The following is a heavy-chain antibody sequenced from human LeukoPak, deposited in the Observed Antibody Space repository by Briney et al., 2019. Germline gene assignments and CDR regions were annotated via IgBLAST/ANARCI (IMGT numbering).Heavy chain of an antibody. CDR2: IKSKTDGGTT. CDR3: TTDYYGSGSYN. Sequence: GGSLRLSCAASGFTLSNAWMSWVRQAPGKGLEWVGRIKSKTDGGTTDYAAPVKGRFTISRDDSKNTLYLQMNSLKTEDTAVYYCTTDYYGSGSYNWGQGTLVTVSS. D-gene: IGHD3-10*01. J-gene: IGHJ4*02. CDR1: GFTLSNAW. V-gene: IGHV3-15*01.